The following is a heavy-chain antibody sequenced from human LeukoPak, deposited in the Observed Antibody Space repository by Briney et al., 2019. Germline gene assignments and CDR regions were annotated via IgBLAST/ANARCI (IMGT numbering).Heavy chain of an antibody. V-gene: IGHV3-48*04. CDR1: GFTFSRHW. J-gene: IGHJ4*02. D-gene: IGHD3-16*01. Sequence: PGGSLRLSCAASGFTFSRHWMTWVRQAPGKGLEWVSYISSSGSTIYYADSVKGRFTISRDNAKNSLYLQMNSLRAEDTAVYYCARVGGRYFDYWGQGTLVTVSS. CDR2: ISSSGSTI. CDR3: ARVGGRYFDY.